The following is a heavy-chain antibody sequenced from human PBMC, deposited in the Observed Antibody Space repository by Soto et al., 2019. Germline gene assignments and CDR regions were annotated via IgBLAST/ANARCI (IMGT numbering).Heavy chain of an antibody. Sequence: SETLSLTCSVSGGSISRYSWSWIRQPPGKGLEWIGYAYYSGDTGYNPSLKSRVTMAVDTSKSQVSLKLSSVTAADTAVYYCARDRSTYGGGGTGEVKENWFDPWGQGALVTVSS. J-gene: IGHJ5*02. CDR3: ARDRSTYGGGGTGEVKENWFDP. CDR2: AYYSGDT. D-gene: IGHD2-8*01. V-gene: IGHV4-59*01. CDR1: GGSISRYS.